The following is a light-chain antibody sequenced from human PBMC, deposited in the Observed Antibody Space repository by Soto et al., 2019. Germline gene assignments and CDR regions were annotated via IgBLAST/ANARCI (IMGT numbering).Light chain of an antibody. Sequence: EKVMTQSPATLSVAPGERATLACGASRSVFTKVAWYQQKPGQAPRLLIYGASIMDTGIPSRFSGGGSVKGSTLANRSLLSVEGAVYDCQSYYDWPWTFGQGTKVEV. CDR1: RSVFTK. J-gene: IGKJ1*01. V-gene: IGKV3-15*01. CDR2: GAS. CDR3: QSYYDWPWT.